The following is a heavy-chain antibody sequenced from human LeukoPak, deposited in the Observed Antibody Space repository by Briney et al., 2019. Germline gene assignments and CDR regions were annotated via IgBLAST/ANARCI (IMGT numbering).Heavy chain of an antibody. J-gene: IGHJ4*02. CDR2: IWYDGSNK. V-gene: IGHV3-33*01. D-gene: IGHD6-19*01. CDR3: ARDRGSSGWYDY. Sequence: PGGSLRLSCAASGFTFSSYGMHWVRQAPGKGLEWVAVIWYDGSNKYYADSVKGRFTFSRDNSKNTLYLQMNSLRAEDTAVYYCARDRGSSGWYDYWGQGTLVTVSS. CDR1: GFTFSSYG.